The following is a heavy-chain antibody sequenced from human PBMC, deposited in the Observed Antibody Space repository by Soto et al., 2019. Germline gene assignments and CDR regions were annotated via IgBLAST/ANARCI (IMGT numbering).Heavy chain of an antibody. J-gene: IGHJ4*02. D-gene: IGHD6-19*01. V-gene: IGHV2-5*02. CDR1: GFSFNTRGVD. CDR2: IYWDNDR. CDR3: AHLVPGPLSFAY. Sequence: QITLKESGPSLIKPTQTLALTCTFSGFSFNTRGVDVAWIRQPPGKTLEWLAVIYWDNDRRYRPSLTDRLSITKDMSTKQVVLTMTNVDPVDTGTYYCAHLVPGPLSFAYWGQGALVTVSS.